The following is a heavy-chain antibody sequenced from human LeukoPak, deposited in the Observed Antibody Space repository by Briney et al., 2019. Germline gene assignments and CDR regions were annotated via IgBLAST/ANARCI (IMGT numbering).Heavy chain of an antibody. CDR1: GGSISSGDYY. Sequence: SETLSLTCTVSGGSISSGDYYWSWIRQPPGKGLEWIGYIYYSGSTYYNPSLKSRVTISVDTSKNQFSLKLSSVTAADTAVYYCARELQYAGYFDYWGQGTLVTVSS. CDR2: IYYSGST. D-gene: IGHD2-2*01. V-gene: IGHV4-30-4*01. J-gene: IGHJ4*02. CDR3: ARELQYAGYFDY.